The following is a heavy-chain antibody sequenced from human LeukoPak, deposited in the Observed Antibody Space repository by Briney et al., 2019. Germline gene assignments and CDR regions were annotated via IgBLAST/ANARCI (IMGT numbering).Heavy chain of an antibody. Sequence: GGSLRLSCAASGFTFSSYSMNCVRQAPGKGLEWVSSISSSSYIYYADSVKGRFTISRDNAKNSLYLQMNSLRAEDTAVYYCARGRGSFYYYDSSGYYYGDYWGQGTLVTVSP. CDR1: GFTFSSYS. D-gene: IGHD3-22*01. V-gene: IGHV3-21*01. J-gene: IGHJ4*02. CDR2: ISSSSYI. CDR3: ARGRGSFYYYDSSGYYYGDY.